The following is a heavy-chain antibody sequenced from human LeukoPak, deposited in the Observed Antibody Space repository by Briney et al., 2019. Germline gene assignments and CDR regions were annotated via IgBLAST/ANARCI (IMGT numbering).Heavy chain of an antibody. CDR2: ISGGGVST. V-gene: IGHV3-23*01. CDR3: AKASGYYYDSSGSTTDDY. CDR1: GFTFSSYG. D-gene: IGHD3-22*01. Sequence: GGSLRLSCAASGFTFSSYGMSWVRQAPGKGLEWVSGISGGGVSTFYADSVKGRFTISRDNSKNTLYLQMNSLRAEDTAIYYCAKASGYYYDSSGSTTDDYWGQGTLVTVPS. J-gene: IGHJ4*02.